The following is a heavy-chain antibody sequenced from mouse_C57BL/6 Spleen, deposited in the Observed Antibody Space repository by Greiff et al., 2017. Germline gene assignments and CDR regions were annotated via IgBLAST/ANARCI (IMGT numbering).Heavy chain of an antibody. Sequence: QVHVKQSGAELVRPGTSVKMSCKASGYTFTNYWIGWAKQRPGHGLEWIGDIYPGGGYTNYNEKFKGKATLTADKSSSTAYMQFSSLTSEDSAIYYCARGGTTIVTTSYYAMDYWGQGTSVTVSS. CDR3: ARGGTTIVTTSYYAMDY. V-gene: IGHV1-63*01. CDR2: IYPGGGYT. D-gene: IGHD2-5*01. CDR1: GYTFTNYW. J-gene: IGHJ4*01.